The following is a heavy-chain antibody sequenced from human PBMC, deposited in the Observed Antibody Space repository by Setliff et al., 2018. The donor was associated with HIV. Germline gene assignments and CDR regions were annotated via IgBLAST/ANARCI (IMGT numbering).Heavy chain of an antibody. Sequence: PGGSLRLSCAASGFTFSNYAMSWVRQAPGKGLEWVGRIKSKTDGGTTEYAAPVRGRFTISRDDSKDTLYLQMNSLKTEDTAVYYCTTDSITIFGVVIHYYYYYMDVWGKGTTVTVSS. CDR2: IKSKTDGGTT. V-gene: IGHV3-15*01. CDR3: TTDSITIFGVVIHYYYYYMDV. CDR1: GFTFSNYA. D-gene: IGHD3-3*01. J-gene: IGHJ6*03.